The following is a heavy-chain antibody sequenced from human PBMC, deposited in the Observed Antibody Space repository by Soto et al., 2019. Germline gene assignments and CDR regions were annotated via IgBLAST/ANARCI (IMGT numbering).Heavy chain of an antibody. CDR3: ARDLSTGAADYYFDY. Sequence: GGSLRLSCAASGVTFNNFAMHWVRQAPGKGLEWVAVISYDGGDKYYADSVKGRFTISRDNSKNTLYLQMNGLRAEDTAVYYCARDLSTGAADYYFDYWGQGALVTVSS. D-gene: IGHD6-13*01. CDR1: GVTFNNFA. J-gene: IGHJ4*02. CDR2: ISYDGGDK. V-gene: IGHV3-30*03.